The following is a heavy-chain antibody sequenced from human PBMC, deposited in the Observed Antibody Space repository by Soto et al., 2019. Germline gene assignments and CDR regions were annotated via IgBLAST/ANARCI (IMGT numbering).Heavy chain of an antibody. J-gene: IGHJ6*02. D-gene: IGHD3-16*01. CDR3: VMVDNYVTPSPQDV. V-gene: IGHV1-18*01. CDR1: GYIFVNYG. CDR2: ISPYTGNT. Sequence: QVQLVQSGDEVKKPGASVKVSCKASGYIFVNYGIAWVRQAPRQGLEWMGWISPYTGNTHSASKVQGRLTMTTDTSTSTAYMDLGSLTSDDTSVYYCVMVDNYVTPSPQDVWGQGTTVAVSS.